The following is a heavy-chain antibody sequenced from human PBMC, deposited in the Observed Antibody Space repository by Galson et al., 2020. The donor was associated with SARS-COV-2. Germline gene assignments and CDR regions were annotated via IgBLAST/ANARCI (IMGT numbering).Heavy chain of an antibody. Sequence: SETLSLTCAVYGGSLKNYYWTWIRQSPGKGLHWIGEINHRGSTNYDPSLQGRVAMSVDTSKNQFSLRLSSVTAADTAVYYCVRGAEERRILVVVPYYYTYMDVWGGGTAVTVSS. D-gene: IGHD2-2*01. V-gene: IGHV4-34*01. CDR3: VRGAEERRILVVVPYYYTYMDV. J-gene: IGHJ6*03. CDR2: INHRGST. CDR1: GGSLKNYY.